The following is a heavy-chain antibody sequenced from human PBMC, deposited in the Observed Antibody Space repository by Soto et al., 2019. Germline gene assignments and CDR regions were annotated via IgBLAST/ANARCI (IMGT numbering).Heavy chain of an antibody. V-gene: IGHV3-11*01. J-gene: IGHJ4*02. CDR1: GGSISSYY. Sequence: LSLTCTVSGGSISSYYWSWIRQAPGKGLEWVSYISSRSSTIFYADSVKGRFTISRDNVKNSLFLQMNSLRAEDTAVYYCASGTNGAFFVYWGQGILVTVSS. CDR3: ASGTNGAFFVY. CDR2: ISSRSSTI. D-gene: IGHD2-8*01.